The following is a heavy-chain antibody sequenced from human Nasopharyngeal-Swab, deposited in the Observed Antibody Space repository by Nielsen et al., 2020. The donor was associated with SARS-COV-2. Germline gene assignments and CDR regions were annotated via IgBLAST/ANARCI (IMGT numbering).Heavy chain of an antibody. CDR3: ARNDYGDRDFDY. V-gene: IGHV2-5*02. J-gene: IGHJ4*02. D-gene: IGHD4-17*01. Sequence: PGKALEWLALIYWDDDKRYSPSLKSRLTITKDTSKNQVVLTMTNMDPADTATYYCARNDYGDRDFDYWGQGTLVTVSS. CDR2: IYWDDDK.